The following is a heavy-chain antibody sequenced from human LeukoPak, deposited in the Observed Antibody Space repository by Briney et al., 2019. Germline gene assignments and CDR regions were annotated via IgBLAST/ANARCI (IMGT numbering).Heavy chain of an antibody. CDR3: AKNPKPAAIGDGAFDI. CDR1: GFTFSSCA. D-gene: IGHD2-2*01. CDR2: ISGSGGST. J-gene: IGHJ3*02. V-gene: IGHV3-23*01. Sequence: GGSLRLSCAASGFTFSSCAMSWVRQAPGKVLEWVSAISGSGGSTYYADSVKGRFTISRDNSKNTLYLQMNSLRAEDTAVYYCAKNPKPAAIGDGAFDIWGQGTMVTVSS.